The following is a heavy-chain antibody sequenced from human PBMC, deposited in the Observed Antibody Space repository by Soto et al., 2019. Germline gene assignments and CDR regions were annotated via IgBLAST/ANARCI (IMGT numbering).Heavy chain of an antibody. J-gene: IGHJ6*02. CDR2: IIPIIGTA. CDR1: GYTFTSYG. Sequence: GASVKVSCKASGYTFTSYGISWVRQAPGQGLEWMGGIIPIIGTADYAQKFQGRVTITADDFTSTAYMELSSLRSEDTAVYYCARHLGGNHYYYGMDVWGQGTTVTVSS. D-gene: IGHD3-16*01. CDR3: ARHLGGNHYYYGMDV. V-gene: IGHV1-69*13.